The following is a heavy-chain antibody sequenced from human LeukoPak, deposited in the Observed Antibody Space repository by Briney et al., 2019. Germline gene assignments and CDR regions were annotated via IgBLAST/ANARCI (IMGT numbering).Heavy chain of an antibody. CDR2: IYSGGST. V-gene: IGHV3-66*04. Sequence: GGSLRLSCAASGFTVSSNYMSWVRQAPGKGLEWVSVIYSGGSTYYADSVKGRFTISRDNSKNTLYLQMNSLRAEDTAVYYRARQTYYYDSSGYYYRYFDYWGQGTLVTVSS. CDR1: GFTVSSNY. D-gene: IGHD3-22*01. J-gene: IGHJ4*02. CDR3: ARQTYYYDSSGYYYRYFDY.